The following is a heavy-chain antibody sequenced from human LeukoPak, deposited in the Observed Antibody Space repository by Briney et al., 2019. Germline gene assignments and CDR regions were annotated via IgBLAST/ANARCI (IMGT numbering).Heavy chain of an antibody. V-gene: IGHV3-23*01. CDR3: ARSTTVTRGGTFDY. Sequence: GGSLRLSCAASGFTFSSYAMSWVRQAPGKGLKWVSAISGSGGSTYYADSVKGRFTISRDNSKNTLYLQMNSLRAEDTAVYYCARSTTVTRGGTFDYWGQGTLVTVSS. CDR2: ISGSGGST. CDR1: GFTFSSYA. D-gene: IGHD4-17*01. J-gene: IGHJ4*02.